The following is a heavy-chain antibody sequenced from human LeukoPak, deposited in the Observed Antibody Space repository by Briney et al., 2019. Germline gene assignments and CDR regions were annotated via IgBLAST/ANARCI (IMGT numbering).Heavy chain of an antibody. V-gene: IGHV3-30*02. CDR1: GFTFSSYG. D-gene: IGHD3-10*01. Sequence: PGGSLRLSCAASGFTFSSYGMHWVRQAPGKGLEWVAFIRYDGSNKYYADSVKGRFTISRDNSKNTLYLQMNSLRAEDTAVYYCAKVLNYGSGSPLDYWGQGTLVTVSS. J-gene: IGHJ4*02. CDR3: AKVLNYGSGSPLDY. CDR2: IRYDGSNK.